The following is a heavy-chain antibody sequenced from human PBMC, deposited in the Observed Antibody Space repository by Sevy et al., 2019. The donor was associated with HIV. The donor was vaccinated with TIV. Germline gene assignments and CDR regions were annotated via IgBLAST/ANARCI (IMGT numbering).Heavy chain of an antibody. V-gene: IGHV1-69*13. D-gene: IGHD3-16*01. CDR3: ARGGGMRSYYFYYMDV. CDR2: IIPIFGAG. J-gene: IGHJ6*03. CDR1: GGTLSNYA. Sequence: ASVNVSCKASGGTLSNYAISWVRQAPGQGLEWMGGIIPIFGAGSYAQKFQGRVTITADESTSTVYMELSSLRSEDTAVYYCARGGGMRSYYFYYMDVWGKGTTVTVSS.